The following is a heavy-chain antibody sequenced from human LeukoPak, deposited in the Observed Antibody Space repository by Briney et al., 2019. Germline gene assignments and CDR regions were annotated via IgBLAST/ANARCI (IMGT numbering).Heavy chain of an antibody. CDR1: SGSISSSSYY. CDR3: ARHKLGTVAGFYFDY. J-gene: IGHJ4*02. V-gene: IGHV4-39*01. CDR2: IYYSGST. D-gene: IGHD6-19*01. Sequence: SETLSLTCTVSSGSISSSSYYWGWLRQPRGKGLEWIGSIYYSGSTYYNPSLKSRVTISVDTSKNQFSLKLSSVTAAETAVYYCARHKLGTVAGFYFDYWGQGTLVTVSS.